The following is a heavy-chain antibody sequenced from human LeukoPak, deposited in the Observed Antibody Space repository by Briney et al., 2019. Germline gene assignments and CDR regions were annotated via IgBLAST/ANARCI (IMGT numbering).Heavy chain of an antibody. CDR3: ARDFSYYDSSGSWFDP. V-gene: IGHV3-66*01. J-gene: IGHJ5*02. D-gene: IGHD3-22*01. CDR2: IYSGGST. Sequence: GGSLRLSCAASGLSVSSSYMSWVRQAPGKGLEWVSVIYSGGSTYYADSVKGRFIISRDKTKNTVYLQMNRLRAGDTAVYYCARDFSYYDSSGSWFDPWGQGTLVTVSS. CDR1: GLSVSSSY.